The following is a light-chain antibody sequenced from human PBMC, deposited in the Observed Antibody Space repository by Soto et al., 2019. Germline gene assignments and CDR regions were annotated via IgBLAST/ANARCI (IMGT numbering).Light chain of an antibody. CDR3: QQYNNWTET. V-gene: IGKV3-15*01. CDR1: QSVSSN. Sequence: EIVMTQSPATLSVSPGERATLSCRASQSVSSNLAWYQQKPSQAPRLLIYGASTRATGIPARFSGSGSGTEFTLTISSLQSEDFAVYYCQQYNNWTETFGQGTKVEIK. CDR2: GAS. J-gene: IGKJ1*01.